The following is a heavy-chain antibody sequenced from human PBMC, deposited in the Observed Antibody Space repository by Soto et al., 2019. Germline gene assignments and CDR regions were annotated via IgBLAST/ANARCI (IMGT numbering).Heavy chain of an antibody. CDR3: ADGGEWSFNFEY. V-gene: IGHV3-23*01. D-gene: IGHD3-3*01. J-gene: IGHJ4*02. Sequence: EVQLLESGGGLVQPGGSLRLSCAASGFTFSTYAMTWVRQGPGKGLDWVSVISASGGSTYYADSVKGRFTISRDNSKNTLYLQMNNLRVEDKAVYYCADGGEWSFNFEYWGQGTLVTV. CDR1: GFTFSTYA. CDR2: ISASGGST.